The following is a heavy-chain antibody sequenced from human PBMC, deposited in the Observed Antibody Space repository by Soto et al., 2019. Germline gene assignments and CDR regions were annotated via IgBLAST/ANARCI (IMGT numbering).Heavy chain of an antibody. J-gene: IGHJ4*02. D-gene: IGHD6-19*01. Sequence: QVQLVEAGGGVVQPGRSLRLSCETSGFTFSSFGMHWVRQAPGKGLEWAAVIWYDGSSKYYADSVKGRFTISRDNSKNTLYLQMNSLRVEDTAVYYCARAVAGNGDFDSWGQGTLVTVSS. CDR2: IWYDGSSK. CDR3: ARAVAGNGDFDS. CDR1: GFTFSSFG. V-gene: IGHV3-33*01.